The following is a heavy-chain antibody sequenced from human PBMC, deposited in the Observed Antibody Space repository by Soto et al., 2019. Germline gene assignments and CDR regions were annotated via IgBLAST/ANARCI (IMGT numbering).Heavy chain of an antibody. J-gene: IGHJ3*02. CDR2: IYWDDDK. V-gene: IGHV2-5*02. D-gene: IGHD5-12*01. CDR1: GFSLSRSGVG. Sequence: SGPTLVNPTQTLTLTCTISGFSLSRSGVGVGWIRQPPGKAPEWLALIYWDDDKRYSPSLNRRPTITKDTSKDQVVLTMTNVDPVDTATYFCAHRSGYVRAFDIWGQGTMVTVSS. CDR3: AHRSGYVRAFDI.